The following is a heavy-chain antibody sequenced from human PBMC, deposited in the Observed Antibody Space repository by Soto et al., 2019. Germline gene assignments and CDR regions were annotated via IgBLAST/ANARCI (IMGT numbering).Heavy chain of an antibody. CDR2: IYSGGST. CDR3: AREAAREPQIWFGDRDSYGMDV. V-gene: IGHV3-53*04. Sequence: GGSLRLSCAASGFTVSSNYMSWVRQAPGKGLEWVSVIYSGGSTYYADSVKGRFTISRHNSKNTLYLQMNSLRAEDTAVYYCAREAAREPQIWFGDRDSYGMDVWGQGTTVTVSS. D-gene: IGHD3-10*01. J-gene: IGHJ6*02. CDR1: GFTVSSNY.